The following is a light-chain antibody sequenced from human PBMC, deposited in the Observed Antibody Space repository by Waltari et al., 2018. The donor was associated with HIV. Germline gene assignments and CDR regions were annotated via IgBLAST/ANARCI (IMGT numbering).Light chain of an antibody. J-gene: IGKJ5*01. V-gene: IGKV3-11*01. Sequence: EIVLTQSPATLSLSPGERATLSCRASQSVSSSLAWYQQKPGQAPRLLIYDSSNSATGIPARFSGSGSGTDFTLTISSLEAEDFAVYYCQQRSNWPSITFGQGTRLEIK. CDR3: QQRSNWPSIT. CDR1: QSVSSS. CDR2: DSS.